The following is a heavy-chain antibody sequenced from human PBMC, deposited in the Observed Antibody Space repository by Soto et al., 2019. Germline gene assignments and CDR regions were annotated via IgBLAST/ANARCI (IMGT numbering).Heavy chain of an antibody. CDR2: IYYSGST. J-gene: IGHJ6*02. CDR1: GGSISSSSYY. V-gene: IGHV4-39*01. CDR3: ARLWFGELSDYGMDV. D-gene: IGHD3-10*01. Sequence: QLQLQESGPGLVKPSETLSLTCTVSGGSISSSSYYWGWIRQPPGKGLEWIGSIYYSGSTYYNPSLKSRVTMSVDTSKNQFSLRLSSVTAADTAVYYCARLWFGELSDYGMDVWGQGTTVTVSS.